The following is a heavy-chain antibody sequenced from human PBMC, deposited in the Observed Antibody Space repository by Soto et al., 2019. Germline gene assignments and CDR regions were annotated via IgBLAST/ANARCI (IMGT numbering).Heavy chain of an antibody. V-gene: IGHV3-9*01. CDR2: INWNSGSI. Sequence: EVQLVESGGGLVQPGRSLRLSCAASGFTFDDYAMHWVRQAPGKGLEWVSGINWNSGSIGYADSVKGRFTISRDNTKNSLYLQINRQTPEDTALYYCAKDWRSRAVYYYYYMDVWGKGTTVTVSS. CDR3: AKDWRSRAVYYYYYMDV. J-gene: IGHJ6*03. CDR1: GFTFDDYA.